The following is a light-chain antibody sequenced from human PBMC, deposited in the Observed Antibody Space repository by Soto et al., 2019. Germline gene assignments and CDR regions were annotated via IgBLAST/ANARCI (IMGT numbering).Light chain of an antibody. V-gene: IGLV2-11*01. CDR2: DVT. Sequence: QSALAQPRSVSGSPGRSMTISCSGTSSDVGGYNYVSWYQQHPGKAPKLIIYDVTKRPSGVPDRFSGSKSGNTASLTISGLQAEDEADYYCCSYAGRYTPYVFATGTKVTVL. CDR1: SSDVGGYNY. CDR3: CSYAGRYTPYV. J-gene: IGLJ1*01.